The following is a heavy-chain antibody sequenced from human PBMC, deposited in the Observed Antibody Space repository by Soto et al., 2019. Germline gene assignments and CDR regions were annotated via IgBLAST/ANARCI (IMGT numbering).Heavy chain of an antibody. CDR2: INTDESST. V-gene: IGHV3-74*03. CDR3: TRVGYGSGKDFDY. D-gene: IGHD3-10*01. Sequence: GGSLRLSCTASGVTFTNYGMHWVRQAPGKGLVWVSRINTDESSTEYADSVKGRFTISRDNAKNTLYLQMTSLGADDTAVYYCTRVGYGSGKDFDYWGQGTLVTVSS. J-gene: IGHJ4*02. CDR1: GVTFTNYG.